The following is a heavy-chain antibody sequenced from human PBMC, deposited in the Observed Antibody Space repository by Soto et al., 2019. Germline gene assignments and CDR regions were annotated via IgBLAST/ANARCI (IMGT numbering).Heavy chain of an antibody. CDR2: IYYSGST. CDR3: ARDLKQLGTNWFDP. CDR1: GGSISSYY. Sequence: SETLSLTCTVSGGSISSYYWSWIRQPPGKGLEWIGYIYYSGSTNYNPSLKSRVTISVDTFKNQFSLKLSSVTAADTAVYYCARDLKQLGTNWFDPWGQGTLVTVSS. V-gene: IGHV4-59*01. J-gene: IGHJ5*02. D-gene: IGHD6-6*01.